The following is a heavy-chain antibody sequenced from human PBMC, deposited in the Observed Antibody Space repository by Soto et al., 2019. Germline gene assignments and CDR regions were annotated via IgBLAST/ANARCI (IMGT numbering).Heavy chain of an antibody. J-gene: IGHJ2*01. Sequence: TPCLTCTVSGASVWGGVHSWTWIRQPPGKGLEWIGHIFDSGSTYYNPSLKSRLTISVDTSKNQFSLRLSSVTAADTAVYYCAREIMPLTNDWYFDLWGRGTLVTVSS. CDR2: IFDSGST. D-gene: IGHD2-8*01. CDR1: GASVWGGVHS. CDR3: AREIMPLTNDWYFDL. V-gene: IGHV4-30-4*01.